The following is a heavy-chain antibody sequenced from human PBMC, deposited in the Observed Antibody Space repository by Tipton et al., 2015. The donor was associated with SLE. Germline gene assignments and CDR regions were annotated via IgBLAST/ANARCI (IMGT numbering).Heavy chain of an antibody. D-gene: IGHD3-3*01. CDR2: ISAYNGNT. V-gene: IGHV1-18*01. CDR1: GYTFDMYG. CDR3: ARGHTLYDFWSGYADY. J-gene: IGHJ4*02. Sequence: QLVQSGAVMKKPGASVKVSCKASGYTFDMYGISWVRQAPGQGPEWMGWISAYNGNTYHAQKFQGRVTMTTDTSTSTAYMEMRSLRFDDTAVYYCARGHTLYDFWSGYADYWGQGTLVTVSS.